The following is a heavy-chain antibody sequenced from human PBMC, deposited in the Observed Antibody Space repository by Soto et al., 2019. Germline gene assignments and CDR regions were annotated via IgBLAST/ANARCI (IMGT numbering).Heavy chain of an antibody. CDR2: IRGTAT. V-gene: IGHV3-23*01. CDR1: GFSFSSFA. J-gene: IGHJ5*02. D-gene: IGHD2-21*01. Sequence: EVQLLESGGTLVQPGESLRLSCEVSGFSFSSFAMNWVRQAPGEGLEWVSSIRGTATSYADSVKGRFTISRDNSKNTVYLQMSTLRGEDTAVYYCAECAVLMTTSGGWCKWFDPWGQGTLVIVSS. CDR3: AECAVLMTTSGGWCKWFDP.